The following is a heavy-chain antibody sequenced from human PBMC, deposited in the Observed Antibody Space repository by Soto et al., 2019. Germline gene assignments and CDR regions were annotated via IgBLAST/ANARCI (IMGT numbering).Heavy chain of an antibody. CDR3: TTDSHFSARLVRFDL. V-gene: IGHV3-15*07. J-gene: IGHJ4*01. D-gene: IGHD3-3*02. CDR1: GFTFSSYS. CDR2: IKSKIDGGTT. Sequence: GGSLRLSCAASGFTFSSYSMNWVRQAPWKGLEWVGRIKSKIDGGTTDFAAFVQGRFAISRDDSQDTMFLQMNSLKSEDTAVYYCTTDSHFSARLVRFDLWGRGTLVTVSS.